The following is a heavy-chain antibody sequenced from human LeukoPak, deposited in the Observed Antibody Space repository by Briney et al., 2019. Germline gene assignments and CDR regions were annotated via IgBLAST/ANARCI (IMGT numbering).Heavy chain of an antibody. V-gene: IGHV4-59*11. CDR2: IYYSGST. J-gene: IGHJ3*01. CDR1: GGSISSHY. Sequence: SETLSLTCTVSGGSISSHYWSWIRQPPGKGLEWIGYIYYSGSTNYNPSLKSRVTISVDTSKNQFSLKLSSVTAADTAVYYCARDSWGVGYYYSFAFDFWGQGTMVTVSS. CDR3: ARDSWGVGYYYSFAFDF. D-gene: IGHD3-10*01.